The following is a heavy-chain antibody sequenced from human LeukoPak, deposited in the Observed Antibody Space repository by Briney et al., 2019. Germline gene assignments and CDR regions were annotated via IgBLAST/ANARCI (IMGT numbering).Heavy chain of an antibody. J-gene: IGHJ4*02. V-gene: IGHV3-74*01. CDR1: GFTFSSYW. CDR2: INSDGSST. D-gene: IGHD4-17*01. Sequence: GGSLRLSCAASGFTFSSYWMHWVRQAPGKGLVWVSRINSDGSSTSYADPVKGRFTISRDNAKNTLYLQMNSLRAEDTAVYYCATKMISGYGDYEMAVENWGQGTLVTASS. CDR3: ATKMISGYGDYEMAVEN.